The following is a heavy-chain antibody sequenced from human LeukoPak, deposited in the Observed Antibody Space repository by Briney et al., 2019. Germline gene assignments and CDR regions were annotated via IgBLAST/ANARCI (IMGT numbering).Heavy chain of an antibody. CDR1: GGSISSSSYY. J-gene: IGHJ4*02. D-gene: IGHD2-15*01. CDR3: ASKSGGVVAATLIDH. Sequence: PSETLSLTCTVSGGSISSSSYYWGWIRQPPGRGLEWIGSIYYSGSTYYNPTLKSRVTISVDTSKNQFSLKLSSVTAADTAVYYCASKSGGVVAATLIDHWGQGTLVTVSS. V-gene: IGHV4-39*01. CDR2: IYYSGST.